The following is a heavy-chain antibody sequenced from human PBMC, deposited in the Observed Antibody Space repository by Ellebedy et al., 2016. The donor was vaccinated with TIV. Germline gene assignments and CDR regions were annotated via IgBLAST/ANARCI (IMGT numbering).Heavy chain of an antibody. CDR2: IYYSGST. J-gene: IGHJ4*02. Sequence: MPGGSLRLSCTVSGGSISSYYWSWIRQHPGKGLEWIGYIYYSGSTNYNPSLKSRVTISVDTSKNQFSLKLSSVTAADTAVYYCARDNYGSLDYWGQGTLVTVSS. V-gene: IGHV4-59*01. CDR1: GGSISSYY. D-gene: IGHD1-26*01. CDR3: ARDNYGSLDY.